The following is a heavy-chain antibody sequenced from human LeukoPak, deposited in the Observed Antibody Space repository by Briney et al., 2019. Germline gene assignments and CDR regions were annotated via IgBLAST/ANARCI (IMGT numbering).Heavy chain of an antibody. CDR1: GASVSSYY. D-gene: IGHD2-2*01. CDR2: LPHSGSS. Sequence: SETLSLTCTVSGASVSSYYWSWIRQPPGRGLEWIGYLPHSGSSDSNPSLKSRVPILLDKSKNQSSLKLPSVPAADPAVYCCARARYANAWYAFDIWGQGTMVTVSS. J-gene: IGHJ3*02. CDR3: ARARYANAWYAFDI. V-gene: IGHV4-59*02.